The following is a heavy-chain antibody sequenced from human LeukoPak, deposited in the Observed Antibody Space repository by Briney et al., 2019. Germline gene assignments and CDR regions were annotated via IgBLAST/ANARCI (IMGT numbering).Heavy chain of an antibody. CDR3: ARVTVTKRNYYYGMDV. Sequence: GRSLRLSCAASGFTVSSNYMSWVRQAPGKGLEWFSVIYSGGSTYYADSVKGRFTISRDNSKNTLYLQMNSLRAEDTAVYYCARVTVTKRNYYYGMDVWGQGTTVTVSS. V-gene: IGHV3-66*01. CDR2: IYSGGST. D-gene: IGHD4-17*01. CDR1: GFTVSSNY. J-gene: IGHJ6*02.